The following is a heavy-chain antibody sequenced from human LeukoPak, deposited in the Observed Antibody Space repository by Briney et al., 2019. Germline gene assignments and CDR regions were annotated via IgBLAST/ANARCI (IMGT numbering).Heavy chain of an antibody. CDR3: VKGFDTAMAYFDY. V-gene: IGHV3-64D*09. Sequence: GGSLRLSCSASGFTFSSYAMHWVRQAPGKGLEYVSSISSNGSRTYYADSVKGRFTISRDNSKNTLYLQMSSLRAEDTAVYYCVKGFDTAMAYFDYWGQGTLVTVSS. CDR2: ISSNGSRT. D-gene: IGHD5-18*01. J-gene: IGHJ4*02. CDR1: GFTFSSYA.